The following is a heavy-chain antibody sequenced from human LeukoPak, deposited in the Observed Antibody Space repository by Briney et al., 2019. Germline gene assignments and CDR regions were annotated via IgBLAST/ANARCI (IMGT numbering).Heavy chain of an antibody. CDR2: TYYRSKWYN. CDR1: GDSVSSNSAA. Sequence: SQTLSLTCAISGDSVSSNSAAWNWIRQSRSRGLEWLGRTYYRSKWYNDYAVSVKSRITINPDTSKNQFSLQLNSVTLEDTAVYYCARGESGSFQLFDYWGQGTLVTVSS. J-gene: IGHJ4*02. V-gene: IGHV6-1*01. D-gene: IGHD1-26*01. CDR3: ARGESGSFQLFDY.